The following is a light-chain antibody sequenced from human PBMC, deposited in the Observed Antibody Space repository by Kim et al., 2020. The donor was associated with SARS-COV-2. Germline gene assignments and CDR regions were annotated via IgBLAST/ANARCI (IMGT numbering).Light chain of an antibody. V-gene: IGLV3-1*01. Sequence: SGYPGQRASSTCSEDKLGEKYGSWYQNKPGQSPDLVIYQDTKRPSGIPERFSGSNSGNTATLTISGTQAMDEADYHCQAWDSSTVVFGGGTQLTVL. CDR2: QDT. CDR1: KLGEKY. CDR3: QAWDSSTVV. J-gene: IGLJ2*01.